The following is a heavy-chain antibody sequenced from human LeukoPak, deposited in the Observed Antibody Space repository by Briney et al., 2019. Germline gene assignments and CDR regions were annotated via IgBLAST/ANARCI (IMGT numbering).Heavy chain of an antibody. D-gene: IGHD6-13*01. CDR1: GFTFSSYG. CDR3: AKDLGSSPVSY. CDR2: ISYDGSNK. V-gene: IGHV3-30*18. Sequence: GGSLRLSCAASGFTFSSYGMHWVRQAPGKGLEWVAVISYDGSNKYYADSAKGRFTISRDNSKNTLYLQMNSLRAEDTAVYYCAKDLGSSPVSYWGQGTLVTVSS. J-gene: IGHJ4*02.